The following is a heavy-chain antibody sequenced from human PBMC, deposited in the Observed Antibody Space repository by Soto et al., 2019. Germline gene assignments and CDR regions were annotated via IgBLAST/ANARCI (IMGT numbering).Heavy chain of an antibody. Sequence: ASVKVSCKASGCTFSSYAISWVRQAPGQGREWMGGIIPIFGTANYAQKFQGRVTITADESTSTAYMELSSLRSEDTAVYYCARGYSSSWYYFDYWGQGTLVTVSS. D-gene: IGHD6-13*01. V-gene: IGHV1-69*13. CDR3: ARGYSSSWYYFDY. CDR1: GCTFSSYA. J-gene: IGHJ4*02. CDR2: IIPIFGTA.